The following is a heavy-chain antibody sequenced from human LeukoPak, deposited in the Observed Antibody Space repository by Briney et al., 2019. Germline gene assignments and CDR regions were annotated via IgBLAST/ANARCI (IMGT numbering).Heavy chain of an antibody. CDR1: GYTFTSYG. D-gene: IGHD3-3*01. CDR3: ARDAGHFDFWSGYDY. Sequence: ASVKVSCKASGYTFTSYGISWVRQAPGQGLEWMGWISAYNGNTNYAQKLQGRVTMTTDTSTSTAYMELRSLRSDDTAVYYCARDAGHFDFWSGYDYWGQGTLVTVSS. CDR2: ISAYNGNT. J-gene: IGHJ4*02. V-gene: IGHV1-18*01.